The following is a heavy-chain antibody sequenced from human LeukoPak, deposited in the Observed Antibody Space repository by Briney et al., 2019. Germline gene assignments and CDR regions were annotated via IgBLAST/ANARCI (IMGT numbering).Heavy chain of an antibody. V-gene: IGHV3-7*01. Sequence: GGSLRLSCAASGFTFSSYSMSWVRQAPGKGLEWVANIKQDGSEKYYVDSVKGRFTISRDNAKNSLYLQMNSLRAEDTAVYYCARGHFGELDIYWGQGTLVTVSS. J-gene: IGHJ4*02. CDR3: ARGHFGELDIY. CDR2: IKQDGSEK. D-gene: IGHD3-10*01. CDR1: GFTFSSYS.